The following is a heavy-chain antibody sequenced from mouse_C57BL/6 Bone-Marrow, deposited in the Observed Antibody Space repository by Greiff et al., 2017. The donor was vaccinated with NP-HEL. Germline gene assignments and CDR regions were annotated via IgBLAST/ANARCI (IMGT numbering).Heavy chain of an antibody. CDR1: GYAFSSYW. J-gene: IGHJ4*01. V-gene: IGHV1-80*01. CDR3: ARLYFYAMDY. CDR2: LYPGDGDT. Sequence: VKLQESGAELVKPGASVKISCKASGYAFSSYWMNWVKQRPGKGLEWIGQLYPGDGDTNYNGKFKGKATLTADKSSSTAYMQLSSLTSEDSAVYFCARLYFYAMDYWGQGTSVTVSS. D-gene: IGHD2-1*01.